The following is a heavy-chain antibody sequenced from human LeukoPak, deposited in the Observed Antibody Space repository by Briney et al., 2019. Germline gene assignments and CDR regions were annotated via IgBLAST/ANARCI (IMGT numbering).Heavy chain of an antibody. CDR1: GFTFSSYG. CDR2: ISGSGGST. V-gene: IGHV3-23*01. D-gene: IGHD3-22*01. J-gene: IGHJ4*02. CDR3: AKDSDSSGSIGPSYFDY. Sequence: GGSLRLSCAASGFTFSSYGMSWVHQAPGKGLELASVISGSGGSTYYADSVKGRFTISRDNSKNTVYLQVNSLRAEDTAVYYCAKDSDSSGSIGPSYFDYWGQGTLVTVSS.